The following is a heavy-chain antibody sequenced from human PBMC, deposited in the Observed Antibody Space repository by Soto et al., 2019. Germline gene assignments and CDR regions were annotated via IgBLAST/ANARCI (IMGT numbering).Heavy chain of an antibody. CDR1: GLTFSIYR. D-gene: IGHD1-7*01. V-gene: IGHV3-7*01. CDR3: ARWNYAFDL. CDR2: INQDGSQK. J-gene: IGHJ2*01. Sequence: EVQVVESGGGLVQPGGSLRLSCEASGLTFSIYRMTWVRRAPGKGLECVANINQDGSQKDYVDSVTGRFTVSRDNAKNSLYLQMNSLRAEDTAVYYCARWNYAFDLWGRGTRVTVSS.